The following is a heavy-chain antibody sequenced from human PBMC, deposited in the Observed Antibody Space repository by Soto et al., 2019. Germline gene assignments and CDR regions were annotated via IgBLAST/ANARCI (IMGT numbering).Heavy chain of an antibody. V-gene: IGHV3-21*01. CDR1: GFTFSSYS. D-gene: IGHD3-10*01. Sequence: PGGSLRLSCAASGFTFSSYSMNWVRQAPGKGLEWVSSISSSSSYIYYADSVKGRFTISRDNAKNSLYLQMNSLRAEDTAVYYCARVGTHYYYYMDVWGKGTTVTVSS. J-gene: IGHJ6*03. CDR2: ISSSSSYI. CDR3: ARVGTHYYYYMDV.